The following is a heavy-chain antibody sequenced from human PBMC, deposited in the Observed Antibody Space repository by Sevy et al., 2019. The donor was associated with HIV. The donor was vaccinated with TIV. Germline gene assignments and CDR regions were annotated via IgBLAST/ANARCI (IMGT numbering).Heavy chain of an antibody. CDR2: IDESGII. Sequence: WETLSLTCAVHDGSFSGYYWNWIRQLPGKGLEWIGEIDESGIIYYNPSLKSRVTISVDTSKKQFSLKLNSVTAADTDVYFCARSPPVVVVPGAPSWFDPWGQGTLVTVSS. J-gene: IGHJ5*02. V-gene: IGHV4-34*01. D-gene: IGHD2-2*01. CDR1: DGSFSGYY. CDR3: ARSPPVVVVPGAPSWFDP.